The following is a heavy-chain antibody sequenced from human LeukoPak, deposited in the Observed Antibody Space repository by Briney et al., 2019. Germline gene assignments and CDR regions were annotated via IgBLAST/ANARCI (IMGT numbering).Heavy chain of an antibody. V-gene: IGHV5-51*01. CDR3: ARYPVSDYLSHFDY. CDR2: IYPGDSDT. CDR1: GYSFPTHW. Sequence: GESLNISCKGSGYSFPTHWIAWVRQMPGKGLEWMGMIYPGDSDTRNSPSFQGQVTISADKSISTAYLQWSSLKASDTAVYYCARYPVSDYLSHFDYWGQGTLVTFSS. J-gene: IGHJ4*02. D-gene: IGHD4-17*01.